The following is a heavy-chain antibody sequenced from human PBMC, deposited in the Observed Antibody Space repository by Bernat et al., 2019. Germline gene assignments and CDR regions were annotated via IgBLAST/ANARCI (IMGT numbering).Heavy chain of an antibody. CDR2: FYYTGGT. V-gene: IGHV4-39*01. Sequence: QLQLQESGPGLVKPSETLSLTCPVSSGSISSSSYYWGWIRQAPGKGLEWVGSFYYTGGTSYNPSLHSRVTMSVDTSKNQFSLKLSSVTAADTAVYYCARGSRRYSWFDPWGQGTLVTVSS. CDR3: ARGSRRYSWFDP. CDR1: SGSISSSSYY. J-gene: IGHJ5*02.